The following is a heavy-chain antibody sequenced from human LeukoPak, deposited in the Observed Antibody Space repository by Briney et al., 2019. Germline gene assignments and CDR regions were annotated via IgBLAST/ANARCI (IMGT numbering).Heavy chain of an antibody. CDR2: IGTAGDT. CDR3: ARVSPVYDAFDI. V-gene: IGHV3-13*01. J-gene: IGHJ3*02. D-gene: IGHD5/OR15-5a*01. CDR1: GFTFSSYD. Sequence: GGSLRLSCAASGFTFSSYDMHWVRQATGKGLEWVSAIGTAGDTYYPGSVEGRFTISRENAKNSLSFHMNSLRAGDRAVFYCARVSPVYDAFDIGGQGTMVTVSS.